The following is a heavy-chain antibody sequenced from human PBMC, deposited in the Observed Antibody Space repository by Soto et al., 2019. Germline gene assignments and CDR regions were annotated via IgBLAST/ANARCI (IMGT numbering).Heavy chain of an antibody. CDR1: GFTFSSYG. CDR3: AKYLVGVELGIWMD. V-gene: IGHV3-30*18. Sequence: QVQLVESGGGVVQPGRSLRLSCAASGFTFSSYGMHWVRQAPGKGLEWVAVISYDGSNKYYADSVKGRFTISRDNSKNTLYLQMNSLRAEDTAVYYCAKYLVGVELGIWMDWGQGTLVTVSS. J-gene: IGHJ4*02. D-gene: IGHD7-27*01. CDR2: ISYDGSNK.